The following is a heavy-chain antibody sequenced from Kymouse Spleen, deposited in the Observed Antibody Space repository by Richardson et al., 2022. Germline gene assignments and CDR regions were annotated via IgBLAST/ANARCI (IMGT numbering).Heavy chain of an antibody. Sequence: QVQLVESGGGVVQPGRSLRLSCAASGFTFSSYGMHWVRQAPGKGLEWVAVIWYDGSNKYYADSVKGRFTISRDNSKNTLYLQMNSLRAEDTAVYYCARDEGVKGYYYYYGMDVWGQGTTVTVSS. CDR3: ARDEGVKGYYYYYGMDV. J-gene: IGHJ6*02. D-gene: IGHD3-10*01,IGHD3-16*02. V-gene: IGHV3-33*01. CDR2: IWYDGSNK. CDR1: GFTFSSYG.